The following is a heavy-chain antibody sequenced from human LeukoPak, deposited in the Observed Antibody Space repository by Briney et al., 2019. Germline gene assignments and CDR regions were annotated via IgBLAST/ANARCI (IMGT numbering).Heavy chain of an antibody. V-gene: IGHV3-7*01. CDR1: GFTFSSYW. D-gene: IGHD3-9*01. Sequence: GGSLRLSCAASGFTFSSYWMNWVRQAPGKGLEWVANIKQDGSEKYYVDSVKGRFTISRDNSKNTLYLQMNSLRAEDTAVYYCARDGYDYEILTGRTPLGNWGQGTLVTVSS. CDR2: IKQDGSEK. CDR3: ARDGYDYEILTGRTPLGN. J-gene: IGHJ4*02.